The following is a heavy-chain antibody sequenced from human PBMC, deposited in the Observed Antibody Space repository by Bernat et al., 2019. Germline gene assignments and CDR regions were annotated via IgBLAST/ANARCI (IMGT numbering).Heavy chain of an antibody. CDR1: GFSFSDYR. CDR2: ISTTSSYA. Sequence: EVQLVESGGGLVKPGGSLRLSCAASGFSFSDYRMNWVRQAPGQGLEWVSIISTTSSYAYYADSVKARFTISRDNAKNSLYLEMNSLRAEDTAVYYCAREGASYCSGNSCYDNWLDPWGQGTLVTVSS. J-gene: IGHJ5*02. CDR3: AREGASYCSGNSCYDNWLDP. V-gene: IGHV3-21*01. D-gene: IGHD2-2*01.